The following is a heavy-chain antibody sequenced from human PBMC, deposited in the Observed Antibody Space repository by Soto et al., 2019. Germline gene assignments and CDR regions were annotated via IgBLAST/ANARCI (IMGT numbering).Heavy chain of an antibody. CDR1: GGSISSYY. D-gene: IGHD3-10*01. CDR2: IYYSGTT. Sequence: PSETLSLTCTVSGGSISSYYWSWIRQPPGKGLDWIGYIYYSGTTNYNPSLKSRVTISLDTSKNQFSLKLSSVTAADTAVYYCARSGGDWFDPWGQGTLVTVSS. J-gene: IGHJ5*02. CDR3: ARSGGDWFDP. V-gene: IGHV4-59*01.